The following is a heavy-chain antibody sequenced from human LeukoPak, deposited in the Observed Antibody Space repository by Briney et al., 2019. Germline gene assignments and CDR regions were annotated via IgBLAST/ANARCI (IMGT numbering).Heavy chain of an antibody. CDR1: GGSISGGGYY. Sequence: SQTLSLTCTVSGGSISGGGYYCSWIRQHGGEGLEWIGYIYYTGSPCYNPSLKGRVTISVDTSKNQFSLKLSSVTAADTAVYYCARATPGSWFDPWGQGTLVTVSS. D-gene: IGHD2-2*01. J-gene: IGHJ5*02. CDR2: IYYTGSP. V-gene: IGHV4-31*03. CDR3: ARATPGSWFDP.